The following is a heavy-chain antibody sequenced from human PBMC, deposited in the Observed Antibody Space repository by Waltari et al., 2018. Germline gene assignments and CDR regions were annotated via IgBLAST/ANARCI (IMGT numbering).Heavy chain of an antibody. D-gene: IGHD2-8*01. CDR2: IYPGDSDT. J-gene: IGHJ4*02. CDR3: ARGVCTNGVCYFWLGANYFDY. CDR1: GYSFTSYW. Sequence: EVQLVQSGAEVKKPGESLKISCKGSGYSFTSYWIGWVRQMPGKGLEWMGIIYPGDSDTRYSPSFQGQVTISADKSISTAYLQWSSLKASDTAMYYCARGVCTNGVCYFWLGANYFDYWGQGTLVTVSS. V-gene: IGHV5-51*03.